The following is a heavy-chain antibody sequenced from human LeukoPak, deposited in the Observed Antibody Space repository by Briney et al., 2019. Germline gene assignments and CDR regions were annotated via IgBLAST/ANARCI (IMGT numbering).Heavy chain of an antibody. Sequence: GGSLRLSCAASGFTFSSYAMSWVRQAPGKGLEWVSAISGSGGSTYYADSVKGRFTISRDNSKNTLYLPMNSQRAEDTAVYYCAKGGSSGSYYLPITRFDYWGQGTLVTVSS. V-gene: IGHV3-23*01. CDR2: ISGSGGST. CDR1: GFTFSSYA. CDR3: AKGGSSGSYYLPITRFDY. D-gene: IGHD3-10*01. J-gene: IGHJ4*02.